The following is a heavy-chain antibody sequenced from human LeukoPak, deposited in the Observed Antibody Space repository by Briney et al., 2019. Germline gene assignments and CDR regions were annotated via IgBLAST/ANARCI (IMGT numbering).Heavy chain of an antibody. CDR2: INPDGSGK. J-gene: IGHJ4*02. CDR1: GFTFNSYW. CDR3: ARYDGGSGPFDY. D-gene: IGHD3-10*01. Sequence: PGGSLRLSCAASGFTFNSYWMIWVRQAPGKGLEWVANINPDGSGKYYVDSVKGRFTISRDNAKKSLYLQMNSLRAEDTAVYYCARYDGGSGPFDYWGQGTLVTVSS. V-gene: IGHV3-7*01.